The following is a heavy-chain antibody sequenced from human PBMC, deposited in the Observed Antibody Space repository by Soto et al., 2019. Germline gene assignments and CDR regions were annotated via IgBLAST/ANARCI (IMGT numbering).Heavy chain of an antibody. J-gene: IGHJ6*02. D-gene: IGHD3-3*01. CDR2: ISSSSTYT. Sequence: VQLLESGGGLVKPGGSLRLSCAASGFTFSAYYMSWIRQAPGMGLEWVSYISSSSTYTNYADSVKGRFTVSRDNAKNSLYLQMNNLRAEDTAVYYCAREFWSGSYTSNYGMDVWGQGTTVTVSS. CDR3: AREFWSGSYTSNYGMDV. V-gene: IGHV3-11*06. CDR1: GFTFSAYY.